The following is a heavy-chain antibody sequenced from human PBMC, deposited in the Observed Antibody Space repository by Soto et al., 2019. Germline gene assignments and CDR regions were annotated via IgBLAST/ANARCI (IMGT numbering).Heavy chain of an antibody. CDR2: IVPMFGTS. J-gene: IGHJ4*02. CDR3: NRGSEYDFWSGYL. CDR1: GGTSTRYA. Sequence: QERLVQSGAEVRKPGSSVKVSCKVTGGTSTRYAINWVRQAPGQGLEWMGGIVPMFGTSKYAQKIQGRVTITAETSTNIAYMELRSLISEDTAVYYCNRGSEYDFWSGYLWGQGTRVSASS. D-gene: IGHD3-3*01. V-gene: IGHV1-69*06.